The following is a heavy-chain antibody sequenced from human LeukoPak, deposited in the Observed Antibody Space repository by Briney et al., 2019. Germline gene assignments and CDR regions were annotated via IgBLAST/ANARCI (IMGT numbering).Heavy chain of an antibody. CDR1: GYTFTSFY. J-gene: IGHJ4*02. CDR3: ARSYYYDSSGYYYQYYFDY. CDR2: INPSGGST. V-gene: IGHV1-46*01. D-gene: IGHD3-22*01. Sequence: ASVKVSCKASGYTFTSFYMHWVRQAPGQGLEWMGTINPSGGSTTYAQKFQGRVTITADKSTSTAYMELSSLRSEDTAVYYCARSYYYDSSGYYYQYYFDYWGQGTLVTVSS.